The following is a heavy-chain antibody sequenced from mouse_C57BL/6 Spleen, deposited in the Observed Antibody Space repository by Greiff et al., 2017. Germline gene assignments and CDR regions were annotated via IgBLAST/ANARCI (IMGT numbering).Heavy chain of an antibody. CDR2: IYPRSGNT. Sequence: VQLQESGAELARPGASVKLSCKASGYTFTSYGISWVKQRTGKGLEWIGEIYPRSGNTYYNEKFKGKATRTADKSSSTAYMELRSLTSEDSAVYFCARSTGTMAYWGQGTSVTVSS. CDR3: ARSTGTMAY. J-gene: IGHJ4*01. D-gene: IGHD4-1*01. V-gene: IGHV1-81*01. CDR1: GYTFTSYG.